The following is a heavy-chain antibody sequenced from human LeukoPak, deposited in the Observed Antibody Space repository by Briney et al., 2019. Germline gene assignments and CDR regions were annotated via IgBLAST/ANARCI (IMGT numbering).Heavy chain of an antibody. CDR1: GFTFSSYA. Sequence: GGSLRLSCAASGFTFSSYAMSWVPQAPGKGLEWGSAISGSGGSTYYADSVKGRFTISRDNSKSTLYLQMNSLRAEDTAVYYCARGGGYGSGQFDYWGQGTLVTVSS. CDR2: ISGSGGST. V-gene: IGHV3-23*01. CDR3: ARGGGYGSGQFDY. D-gene: IGHD6-25*01. J-gene: IGHJ4*02.